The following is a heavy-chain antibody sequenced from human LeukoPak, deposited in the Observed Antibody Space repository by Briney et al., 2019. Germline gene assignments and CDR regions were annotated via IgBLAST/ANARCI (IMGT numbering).Heavy chain of an antibody. Sequence: PSETLSLTCTVSGGSISSSSYYWGWIRQPPGKGLEWIGSIYYSGSTYYNPSLKSRVTISVDTSKNQFSLKLCSVTAADTAVYYCARTYYDFWSGHSGAYYFDYWGQGTLVTVSS. V-gene: IGHV4-39*01. D-gene: IGHD3-3*01. CDR1: GGSISSSSYY. CDR3: ARTYYDFWSGHSGAYYFDY. J-gene: IGHJ4*02. CDR2: IYYSGST.